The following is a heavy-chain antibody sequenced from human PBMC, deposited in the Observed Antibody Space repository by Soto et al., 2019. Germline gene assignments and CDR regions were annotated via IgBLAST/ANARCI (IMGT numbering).Heavy chain of an antibody. CDR3: ARDPSYDYGGIADY. Sequence: QVQLVESGGGVVQPGRSLRLSCAASGFTFSSYAMHWVRQAPGKGLEWVAVISYDGSNKYYADSVKGRFTNSRDNSKNTLYLQMNSLRAEDTAVYYCARDPSYDYGGIADYWGQGTLVTVSS. J-gene: IGHJ4*02. D-gene: IGHD4-17*01. V-gene: IGHV3-30-3*01. CDR2: ISYDGSNK. CDR1: GFTFSSYA.